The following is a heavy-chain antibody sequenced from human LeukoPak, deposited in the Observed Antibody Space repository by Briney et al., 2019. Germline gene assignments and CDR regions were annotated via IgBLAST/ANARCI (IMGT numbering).Heavy chain of an antibody. CDR3: ARDRGPMVRGVKGAFDI. V-gene: IGHV4-4*08. CDR2: IYNSGST. CDR1: GGSISSYY. J-gene: IGHJ3*02. Sequence: SETLSLTCTVSGGSISSYYWSWIRQPPGKRLEWIGYIYNSGSTYYNPSLKSRVTISVDTSKNQFSLKLSSVTAADTAVYYCARDRGPMVRGVKGAFDIWGQGTMVTVSS. D-gene: IGHD3-10*01.